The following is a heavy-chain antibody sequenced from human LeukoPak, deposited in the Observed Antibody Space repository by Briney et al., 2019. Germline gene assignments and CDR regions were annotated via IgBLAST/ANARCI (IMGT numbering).Heavy chain of an antibody. CDR2: IYYSGST. Sequence: SETLSLTCTVSGGSISSGGYYWSWIRQHPGKGLEWIGYIYYSGSTYYNPSLKSRVTISVDTSKNQFSLKLSSVTAADTAVYYCARVGRAVAFDPWGQGTLVTVSS. CDR1: GGSISSGGYY. CDR3: ARVGRAVAFDP. D-gene: IGHD6-19*01. V-gene: IGHV4-31*03. J-gene: IGHJ5*02.